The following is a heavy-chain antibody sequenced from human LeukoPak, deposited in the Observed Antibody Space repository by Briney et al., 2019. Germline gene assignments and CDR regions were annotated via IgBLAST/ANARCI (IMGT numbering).Heavy chain of an antibody. CDR2: ITSSNNHI. CDR3: ARGSGSGSWLIDY. D-gene: IGHD1-26*01. Sequence: GGSLRLSCAASGFTFSSYSMNWVRQAPGEGLEWASFITSSNNHIDYADSVKGRFTISRDNAKNSLYLQMNSLRAEDTALYFCARGSGSGSWLIDYWGQGALVTVSS. CDR1: GFTFSSYS. J-gene: IGHJ4*02. V-gene: IGHV3-21*01.